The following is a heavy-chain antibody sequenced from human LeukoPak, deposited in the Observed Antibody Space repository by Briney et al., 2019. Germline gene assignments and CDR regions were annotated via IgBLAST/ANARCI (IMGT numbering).Heavy chain of an antibody. CDR2: IRSKTNSYAT. J-gene: IGHJ4*02. Sequence: GGSLRLSCAASGFTFSGSAVHWVRQASGRGLEWVGRIRSKTNSYATAYAASVKGRFTISRDDSKNTAYLQMNSLKTEDTAVYYCTRHPLDYWGQGTLVTVSS. CDR3: TRHPLDY. V-gene: IGHV3-73*01. CDR1: GFTFSGSA.